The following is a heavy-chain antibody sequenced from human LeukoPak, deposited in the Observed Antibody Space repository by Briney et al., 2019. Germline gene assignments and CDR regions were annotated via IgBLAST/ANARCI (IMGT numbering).Heavy chain of an antibody. V-gene: IGHV1-69*05. Sequence: SVKVSCKASGGTFSSYAIIWVRQAPGQGLEWMGRIIPIFGTANYAQKFQGRVTITRDESTSTAYMELSSLRSEDTAVYYCAREGIAAAGRRFDYWGQGTLVTVSS. D-gene: IGHD6-13*01. CDR2: IIPIFGTA. CDR1: GGTFSSYA. J-gene: IGHJ4*02. CDR3: AREGIAAAGRRFDY.